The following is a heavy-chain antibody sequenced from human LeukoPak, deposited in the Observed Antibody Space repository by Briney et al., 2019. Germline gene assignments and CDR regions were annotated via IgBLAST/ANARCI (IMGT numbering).Heavy chain of an antibody. V-gene: IGHV1-2*02. CDR2: INPNSGGT. D-gene: IGHD1-26*01. J-gene: IGHJ3*02. Sequence: GASVKVSCKASGYTFTSYGISWVRQAPGQGLEWMGWINPNSGGTNYAQKFQGRVTMTRGTSISTAYMELSRLRSDDTAVYYCARYSGSSFAFDIWGQGTMVTVSS. CDR1: GYTFTSYG. CDR3: ARYSGSSFAFDI.